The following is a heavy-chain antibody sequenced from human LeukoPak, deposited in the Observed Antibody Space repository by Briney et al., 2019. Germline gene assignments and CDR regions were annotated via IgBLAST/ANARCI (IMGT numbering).Heavy chain of an antibody. CDR3: AKGVAGSGTDY. Sequence: LPGGSLRLSCAASGFTFSSYAMRWVRQAPGKGLEWVSSIGGGGSTYYADSVKGRFTISKGNSKNTLYLQLNNVRAEDTAVYYCAKGVAGSGTDYWGQGTLVTVSS. D-gene: IGHD6-13*01. CDR1: GFTFSSYA. J-gene: IGHJ4*02. CDR2: IGGGGST. V-gene: IGHV3-23*01.